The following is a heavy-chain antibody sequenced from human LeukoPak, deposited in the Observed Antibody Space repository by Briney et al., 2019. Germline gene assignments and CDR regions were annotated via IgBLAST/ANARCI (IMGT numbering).Heavy chain of an antibody. V-gene: IGHV4-38-2*01. CDR2: VFHTGSS. J-gene: IGHJ4*02. Sequence: PSETLSLTCAVSGYSISSGYYWGWIRQPPGKGPERIGSVFHTGSSYYIPSLKSRVTITVDTSKNQFSLEVSSVTAADTAIYYCARGISTTGHDYWGPGTLVTVSS. CDR1: GYSISSGYY. D-gene: IGHD4-11*01. CDR3: ARGISTTGHDY.